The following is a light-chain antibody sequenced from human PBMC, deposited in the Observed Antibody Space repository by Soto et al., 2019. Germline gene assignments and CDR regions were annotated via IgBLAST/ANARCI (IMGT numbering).Light chain of an antibody. J-gene: IGKJ1*01. V-gene: IGKV3-20*01. CDR2: GAS. CDR1: QSVSSSY. CDR3: QHYSSSPVT. Sequence: EIVLTQSPGTLSLSPGERATLSCRASQSVSSSYLAWYQQKPGQAPRLLIYGASSRANGVPDRFSGSGSGTDFTLSLSRLEPEEFAVYYCQHYSSSPVTFGPGTKVEIK.